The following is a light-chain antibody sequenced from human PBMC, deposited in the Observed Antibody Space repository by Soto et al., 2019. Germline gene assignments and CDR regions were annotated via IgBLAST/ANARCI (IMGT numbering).Light chain of an antibody. Sequence: QSVLTQPPSVSGDPGQRVTISCTGSSSNIGAGYDVHWYQHLPGTAPKLLIYGNSNRPSGVPDRFSGSKSGTSASLAITGHQADDEADYYCQSYDSSLSVLYVFGTGTKLTVL. CDR2: GNS. CDR3: QSYDSSLSVLYV. J-gene: IGLJ1*01. V-gene: IGLV1-40*01. CDR1: SSNIGAGYD.